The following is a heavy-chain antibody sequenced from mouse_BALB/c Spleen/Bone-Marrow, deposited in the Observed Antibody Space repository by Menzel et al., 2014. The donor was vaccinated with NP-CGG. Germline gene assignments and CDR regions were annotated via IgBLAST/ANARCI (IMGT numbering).Heavy chain of an antibody. CDR3: ARSDYRFDPLPY. J-gene: IGHJ3*01. CDR2: IDTSDSYT. D-gene: IGHD2-14*01. Sequence: VQLQQSGAELVMPGASVKMSCKASGHTFXDYWMHWVKQRPGQGLEWIGAIDTSDSYTSYNQKFKGKAPLTVDESSSTAYMQLSSLTSEDSAVYYCARSDYRFDPLPYWGQGTLVTVSA. CDR1: GHTFXDYW. V-gene: IGHV1-69*01.